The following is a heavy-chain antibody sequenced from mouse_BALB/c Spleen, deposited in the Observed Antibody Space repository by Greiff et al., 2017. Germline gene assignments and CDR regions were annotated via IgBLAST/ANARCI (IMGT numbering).Heavy chain of an antibody. CDR2: ISYSGST. CDR1: GYSITSDYA. Sequence: EVKLEESGPGLVKPSQSLSLTCTVTGYSITSDYAWNWIRQFPGNKLEWMGYISYSGSTSYNPSLKSRISITRDTSKNQFFLQLNSVTTEDTATYYCARLEDYWGQGTSVTVSS. J-gene: IGHJ4*01. CDR3: ARLEDY. V-gene: IGHV3-2*02.